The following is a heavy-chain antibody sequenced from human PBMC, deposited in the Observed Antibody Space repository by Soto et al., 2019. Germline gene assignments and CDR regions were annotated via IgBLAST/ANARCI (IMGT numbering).Heavy chain of an antibody. CDR3: ARHLLRSVTTIKNWFDP. D-gene: IGHD4-17*01. CDR2: IIPIFGTA. Sequence: ASVKVSCKASGGTFSSYAISWVRQAPGQGLEWMGGIIPIFGTANYAQKFQGRVTITADESTSTAYMELSSLRSEDTAVYYCARHLLRSVTTIKNWFDPWGQGTLVTVS. CDR1: GGTFSSYA. V-gene: IGHV1-69*13. J-gene: IGHJ5*02.